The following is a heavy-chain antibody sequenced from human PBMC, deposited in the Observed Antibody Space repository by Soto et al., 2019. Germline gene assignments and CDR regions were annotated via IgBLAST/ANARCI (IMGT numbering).Heavy chain of an antibody. D-gene: IGHD3-10*01. J-gene: IGHJ5*02. Sequence: SETLSLTCTVSDVSISRYYWTWIRQPPGKGLEWIGHMFYGGRTNYNPSLKSRVAISVDTSKNQFSLKLSSVTAADTAVYYCARDPGSGSYYGWFDPWGQGTLVTVSS. CDR1: DVSISRYY. CDR2: MFYGGRT. V-gene: IGHV4-59*01. CDR3: ARDPGSGSYYGWFDP.